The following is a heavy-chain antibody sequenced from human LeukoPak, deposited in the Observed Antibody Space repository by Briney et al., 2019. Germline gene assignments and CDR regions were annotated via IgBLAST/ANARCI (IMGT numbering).Heavy chain of an antibody. CDR2: INHSGST. Sequence: SETLSLTCAVYGGSFSDYYWSCIRQPPGKGLEWIGEINHSGSTNYNPSLKSRVTISVDTSKNQFSLKLSSVTAADTAVYYCASSVFDSYSGSSGDYWGQGTLVTVSS. CDR1: GGSFSDYY. V-gene: IGHV4-34*01. CDR3: ASSVFDSYSGSSGDY. J-gene: IGHJ4*02. D-gene: IGHD1-26*01.